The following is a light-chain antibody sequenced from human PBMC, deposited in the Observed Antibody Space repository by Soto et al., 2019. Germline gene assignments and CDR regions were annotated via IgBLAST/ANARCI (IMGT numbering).Light chain of an antibody. J-gene: IGLJ1*01. CDR2: GVT. CDR1: SSDVGGYNY. CDR3: CSLTTSHTYV. V-gene: IGLV2-11*01. Sequence: QSALTQPRSVSGSPGQSVTISCTGTSSDVGGYNYVSWYQQHPGKAPKLIIYGVTYRPSGVSNRYSGSKSGNSASLTISGLQTDDEADYYCCSLTTSHTYVFGSGTKLTVL.